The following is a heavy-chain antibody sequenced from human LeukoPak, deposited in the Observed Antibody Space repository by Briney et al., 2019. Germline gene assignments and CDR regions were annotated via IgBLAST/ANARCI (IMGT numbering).Heavy chain of an antibody. V-gene: IGHV1-46*01. D-gene: IGHD6-6*01. J-gene: IGHJ4*02. CDR2: INPSGGST. CDR1: GYTFTSCY. CDR3: AREAAARPQGFDY. Sequence: ASVKVSCKASGYTFTSCYMHWVRQAPGQGLEWMGIINPSGGSTSYAQKFQVRVTMTRDTSTSTVYMELSSLRSEDTAVYYCAREAAARPQGFDYWGQGTLVTVSS.